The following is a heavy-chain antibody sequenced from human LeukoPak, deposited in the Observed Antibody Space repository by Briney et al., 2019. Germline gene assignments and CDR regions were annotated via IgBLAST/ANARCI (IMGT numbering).Heavy chain of an antibody. CDR1: GYTFTGYY. CDR2: ISAYNGNT. CDR3: ARGLQENLAWLQAFSAFDI. Sequence: ASVKVSCKTSGYTFTGYYLHWVRQAPGQGLEWMGWISAYNGNTNYAQKLQGRVTMTTDTPTSTAYMELRSLRSDDTAVYYCARGLQENLAWLQAFSAFDIWGQGTMVTVSS. D-gene: IGHD5-12*01. J-gene: IGHJ3*02. V-gene: IGHV1-18*04.